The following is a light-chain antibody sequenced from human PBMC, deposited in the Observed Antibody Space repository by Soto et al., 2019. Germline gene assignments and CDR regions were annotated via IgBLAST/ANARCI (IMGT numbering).Light chain of an antibody. Sequence: DIQMTQSPSSLSASVGDRVTMTCRASQSITTHVNWYQQKPGKAPKLLIYASSILQSGVPSRFSGSGSGTDFTLTISSLQPEDFATYFCQQSYSTPTPPTFGQGTKVEFK. V-gene: IGKV1-39*01. J-gene: IGKJ2*01. CDR3: QQSYSTPTPPT. CDR1: QSITTH. CDR2: ASS.